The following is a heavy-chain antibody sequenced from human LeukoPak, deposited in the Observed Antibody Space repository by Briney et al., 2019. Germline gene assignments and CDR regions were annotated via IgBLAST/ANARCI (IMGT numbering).Heavy chain of an antibody. V-gene: IGHV1-69*02. CDR3: ACPGITFGGVRFDP. CDR1: GGTFSSYT. D-gene: IGHD3-16*01. Sequence: SVKVSCKASGGTFSSYTISWVRQAPGQGLEWVGRIIPILGIANYAQKFQGRVTITADKSTSTAYMELSSLRSEDTAVYYCACPGITFGGVRFDPWGQGTLVTVSS. CDR2: IIPILGIA. J-gene: IGHJ5*02.